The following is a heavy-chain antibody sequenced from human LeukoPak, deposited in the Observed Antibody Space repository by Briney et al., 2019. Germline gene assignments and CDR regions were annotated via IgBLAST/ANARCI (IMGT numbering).Heavy chain of an antibody. CDR1: AGSISSYY. CDR3: AREVSGSGDYGPDAFDI. Sequence: PWETLTLTCTVSAGSISSYYWSWIRQPAGKGLEWIGRICTSGSTNYNPSLKSRVTISVDKSKNQFSLKLSSVTAADTAVYYCAREVSGSGDYGPDAFDIWGQGTMVTVSS. CDR2: ICTSGST. V-gene: IGHV4-4*07. J-gene: IGHJ3*02. D-gene: IGHD3-3*01.